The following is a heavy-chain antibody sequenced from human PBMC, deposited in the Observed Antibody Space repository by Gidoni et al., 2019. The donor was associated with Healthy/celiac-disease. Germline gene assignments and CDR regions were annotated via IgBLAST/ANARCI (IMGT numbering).Heavy chain of an antibody. CDR1: GFTFSSYS. CDR2: ISTSSSYI. Sequence: EVQLVDSGGGLVKPGVSLRLSCAASGFTFSSYSMNWVRQAPGKGLDWVSSISTSSSYIYYADSVKGRFTISRDNAKNSLYLQMNSLRAEDTAVYYCARGGSPRHWGQGTLVTVSS. J-gene: IGHJ1*01. CDR3: ARGGSPRH. V-gene: IGHV3-21*01.